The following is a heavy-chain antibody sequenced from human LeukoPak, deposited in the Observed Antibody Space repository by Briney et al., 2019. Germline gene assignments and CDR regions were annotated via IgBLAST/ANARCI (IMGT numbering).Heavy chain of an antibody. V-gene: IGHV1-18*01. Sequence: GASVKVSCKASGYTFTNHGINWVRQAPGQGLEWMGWIGTYKDNTNYAQKFQGRVTMTTDTSTSTAYMELRSLRSDDTAVYYCARGGGWEYGDYEGRWFDPWGQGTLVTVSS. CDR1: GYTFTNHG. D-gene: IGHD4-17*01. J-gene: IGHJ5*02. CDR3: ARGGGWEYGDYEGRWFDP. CDR2: IGTYKDNT.